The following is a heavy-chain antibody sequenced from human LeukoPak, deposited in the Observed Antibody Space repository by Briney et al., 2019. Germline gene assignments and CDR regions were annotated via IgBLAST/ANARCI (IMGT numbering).Heavy chain of an antibody. Sequence: GGSLRLSCAASGFTFSSYAMSWVRQAPGKGLEWVSAISGSGGSTYYADSVKGRFTISRDNSKNTLYLQMNSLRAEDTAVYYCAKEAELDYYDSSGYFNLHYWGQGTLVTVSS. D-gene: IGHD3-22*01. CDR2: ISGSGGST. CDR1: GFTFSSYA. CDR3: AKEAELDYYDSSGYFNLHY. V-gene: IGHV3-23*01. J-gene: IGHJ4*02.